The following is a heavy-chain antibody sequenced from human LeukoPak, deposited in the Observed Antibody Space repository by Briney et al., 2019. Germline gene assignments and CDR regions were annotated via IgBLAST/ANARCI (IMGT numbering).Heavy chain of an antibody. CDR2: IKSKTDGGTT. V-gene: IGHV3-15*01. CDR3: TTDVYCSSTSCYIDY. CDR1: GFTFSSYA. Sequence: PGGSLRLSCAASGFTFSSYAMSWVRQAPGKGLEWVGRIKSKTDGGTTDYVAPVKGRFTISRDDSKNTLYLQMNSLKSEDTAVYYCTTDVYCSSTSCYIDYWGQGTLVTVSS. J-gene: IGHJ4*02. D-gene: IGHD2-2*02.